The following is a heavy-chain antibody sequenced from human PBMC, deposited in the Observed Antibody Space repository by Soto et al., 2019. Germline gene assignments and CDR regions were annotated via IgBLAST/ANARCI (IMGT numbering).Heavy chain of an antibody. CDR2: ISYDGSNK. J-gene: IGHJ6*02. CDR1: GFTFSSYG. V-gene: IGHV3-30*18. Sequence: QVQLVESGGGVVQPGRSLRLSCAASGFTFSSYGMHWVRQAPGKGLEWVAVISYDGSNKYYADSVKGRFTISRDNSKNTLYLQMNSLRAEDTAVYYCAKDLYMASIAAAGTGQDYYYGMDVWGQGTTVTVSS. CDR3: AKDLYMASIAAAGTGQDYYYGMDV. D-gene: IGHD6-13*01.